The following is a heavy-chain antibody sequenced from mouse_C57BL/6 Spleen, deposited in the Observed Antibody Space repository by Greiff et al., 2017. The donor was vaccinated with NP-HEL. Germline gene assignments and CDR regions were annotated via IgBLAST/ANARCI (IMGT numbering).Heavy chain of an antibody. V-gene: IGHV3-6*01. D-gene: IGHD2-2*01. Sequence: EVKLLESGPGLVKPSQSLSLTCSVTGYSITSGYYWNWIRQFPGNKLEWMGYISYDGSNNYNPSLKNRISITRDTSKNQFFLKLNSVTTEDTATYYCARYYGYGFYWYFDVWGTGTTVTVSS. J-gene: IGHJ1*03. CDR2: ISYDGSN. CDR3: ARYYGYGFYWYFDV. CDR1: GYSITSGYY.